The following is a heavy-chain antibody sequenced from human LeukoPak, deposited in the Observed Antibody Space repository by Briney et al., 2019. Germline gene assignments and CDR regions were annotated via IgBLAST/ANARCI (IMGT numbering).Heavy chain of an antibody. V-gene: IGHV4-4*07. CDR3: ARAGYCSSTSCRIKRYYYYYMDV. D-gene: IGHD2-2*01. J-gene: IGHJ6*03. CDR2: IYTSGST. Sequence: SETLSLTCTVSGGSISSCYWSWIRQPAGKGLEWIGRIYTSGSTNYNPSLKSRVTMSVDTSKNQFSLKLSSVTAADTAVYYCARAGYCSSTSCRIKRYYYYYMDVWGKGTTVTVSS. CDR1: GGSISSCY.